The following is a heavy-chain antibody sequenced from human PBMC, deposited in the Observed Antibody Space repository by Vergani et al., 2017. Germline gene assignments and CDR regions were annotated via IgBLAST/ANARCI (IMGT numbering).Heavy chain of an antibody. CDR3: ARGETRTDWFDP. Sequence: QVHLQEAGPGLVKPAETLSLTCTVSGDSMNNYYWNWIRQTPGKGLEWIGYIYLGGTTTYNPSLESRVSLSADTSKNLLSLRLNSVTAADTAVYYCARGETRTDWFDPWGQGTLVTVSS. CDR1: GDSMNNYY. V-gene: IGHV4-4*08. J-gene: IGHJ5*02. D-gene: IGHD3/OR15-3a*01. CDR2: IYLGGTT.